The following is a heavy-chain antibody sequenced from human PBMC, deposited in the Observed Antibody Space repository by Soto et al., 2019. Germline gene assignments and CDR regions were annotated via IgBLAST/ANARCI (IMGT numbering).Heavy chain of an antibody. D-gene: IGHD3-22*01. CDR3: ARVPGYYDSSGFIGFDS. CDR1: GYTFTSYG. Sequence: GASVKVSCKASGYTFTSYGIHWVRQAPGQRLEWMGWINAANGDTKYSPKFQGRVTITRDTSASTAYMELSSLRSEDTATYYCARVPGYYDSSGFIGFDSWGQGTLVTVSS. J-gene: IGHJ4*02. V-gene: IGHV1-3*01. CDR2: INAANGDT.